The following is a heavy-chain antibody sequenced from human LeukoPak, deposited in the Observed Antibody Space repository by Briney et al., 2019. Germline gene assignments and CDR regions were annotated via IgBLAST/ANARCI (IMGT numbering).Heavy chain of an antibody. CDR2: IYYSGST. V-gene: IGHV4-59*01. Sequence: SETLSLTCTVSGGSISSYYWSWIRQPPGKGLEWIGYIYYSGSTNYNPSLKSRVTISVDTSKNQFSLKLSSVTAADTAVYYCARGSRSTYYDSSGQYFQHWGQGTLVTVPS. CDR1: GGSISSYY. D-gene: IGHD3-22*01. J-gene: IGHJ1*01. CDR3: ARGSRSTYYDSSGQYFQH.